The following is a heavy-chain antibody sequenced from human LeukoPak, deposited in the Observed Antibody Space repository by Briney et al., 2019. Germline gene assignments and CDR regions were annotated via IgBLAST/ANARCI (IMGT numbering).Heavy chain of an antibody. V-gene: IGHV4-39*07. CDR2: ISYSGGT. D-gene: IGHD3-10*01. CDR3: ARGKDGSGNYYDY. CDR1: GGSVSSSSYY. J-gene: IGHJ4*02. Sequence: SETLSLTCTVSGGSVSSSSYYWGWIRQPPGKGLESIGIISYSGGTYYNPSLKSRVTISVDTSKNQFSLKFSSVTAADTAVYYCARGKDGSGNYYDYWGQGTLVTVSS.